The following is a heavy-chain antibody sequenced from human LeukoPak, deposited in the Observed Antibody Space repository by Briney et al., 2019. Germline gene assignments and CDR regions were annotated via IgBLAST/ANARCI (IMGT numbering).Heavy chain of an antibody. CDR1: GFTFDDYG. CDR3: ARVTRGYSYGYIDY. J-gene: IGHJ4*02. Sequence: GGSLRLSCAASGFTFDDYGMSWVRQAPGKGLEWVSGINWNGVSTGYADSVKGRFTIPRDNAKNSLYLQMNSLRAEDTALYHCARVTRGYSYGYIDYWGQGTLVTVSS. V-gene: IGHV3-20*01. CDR2: INWNGVST. D-gene: IGHD5-18*01.